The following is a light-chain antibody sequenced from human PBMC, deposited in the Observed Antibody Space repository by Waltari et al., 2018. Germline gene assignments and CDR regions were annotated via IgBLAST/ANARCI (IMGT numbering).Light chain of an antibody. CDR2: LGS. V-gene: IGKV2-28*01. CDR1: PGLLHSNGYNA. Sequence: DILMTQSPLSLPVTPGEPASISCRSSPGLLHSNGYNALDWYLQKPGQSPQVLIYLGSNRASGVPDRFSGSGSGTDFTLNISRVEAEDVGVYYCMQILQPARTFGQGTRLEIK. J-gene: IGKJ2*01. CDR3: MQILQPART.